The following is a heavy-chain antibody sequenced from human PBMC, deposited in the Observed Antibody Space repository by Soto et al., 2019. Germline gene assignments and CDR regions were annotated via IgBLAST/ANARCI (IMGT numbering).Heavy chain of an antibody. Sequence: QVQLVESGGGVAQPGRSLRLSCAVSGFTFSDYGMHWVRQAPGKGLEWVAVVSYDGSYKYYADSVKGRFTVSRDLSGNTLFLQMNSLRLEDTAVYFCAKEMYPRTVLDSSSPWGDYWGQGNLVDVSS. V-gene: IGHV3-30*18. CDR3: AKEMYPRTVLDSSSPWGDY. CDR2: VSYDGSYK. CDR1: GFTFSDYG. J-gene: IGHJ4*02. D-gene: IGHD6-6*01.